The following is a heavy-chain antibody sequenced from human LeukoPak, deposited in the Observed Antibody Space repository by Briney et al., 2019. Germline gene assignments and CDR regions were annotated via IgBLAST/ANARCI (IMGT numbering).Heavy chain of an antibody. CDR2: ISGSGDTT. D-gene: IGHD2-2*01. Sequence: GGSLRLSCAASGFTFSSYAMSWVRQAPGKGLEWVSGISGSGDTTHYADSVKGRFTISRDNSKNTLYLQMNTLSAEDTALYYCAKTRGGHYCSMTCGMDVWGQGTTVTVSS. CDR3: AKTRGGHYCSMTCGMDV. V-gene: IGHV3-23*01. J-gene: IGHJ6*02. CDR1: GFTFSSYA.